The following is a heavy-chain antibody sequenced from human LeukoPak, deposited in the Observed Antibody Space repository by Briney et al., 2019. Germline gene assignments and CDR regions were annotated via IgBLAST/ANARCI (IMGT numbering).Heavy chain of an antibody. D-gene: IGHD5-18*01. CDR3: AHSQVFSYGSFHDAYDI. V-gene: IGHV2-5*02. J-gene: IGHJ3*02. CDR2: IYWDDDS. CDR1: GFSLSSSGVG. Sequence: GSGPTLVKPTQTLTLTCTFSGFSLSSSGVGVGWIRQPPGKALEWLALIYWDDDSRYSPSLKSRLTIAKDTSKNQVVLTLTNMDSVDTATYYCAHSQVFSYGSFHDAYDIWGLGMLVTVSS.